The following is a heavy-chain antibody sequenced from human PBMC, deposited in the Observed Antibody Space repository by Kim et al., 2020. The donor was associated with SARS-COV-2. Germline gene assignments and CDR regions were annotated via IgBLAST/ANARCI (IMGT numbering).Heavy chain of an antibody. CDR2: INPSSGST. D-gene: IGHD2-15*01. CDR1: GYTFTSYY. J-gene: IGHJ4*02. CDR3: ARAGLIVVVVAAYSGIDY. Sequence: ASVKVSCKASGYTFTSYYMHWVRQAPGQGLEWMGIINPSSGSTSYAQKFQGRVTMTRDTSTSTVYLELSSLRSEDTAVYYCARAGLIVVVVAAYSGIDYWGRGTLVTVSS. V-gene: IGHV1-46*01.